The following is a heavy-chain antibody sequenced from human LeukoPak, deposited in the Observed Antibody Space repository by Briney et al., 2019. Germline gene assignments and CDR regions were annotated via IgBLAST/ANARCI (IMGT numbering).Heavy chain of an antibody. Sequence: PGGSLRLSCAASGFTFSSYWMSWVRQAPGKGLEWVANIKQDGSEKYYVDSVKGRFTISRDSAKNSLYLQMNSLRAEDTAVYYCARIPRPALRFVGMDVWGQGTTVTVSS. CDR2: IKQDGSEK. CDR3: ARIPRPALRFVGMDV. D-gene: IGHD3-3*01. V-gene: IGHV3-7*01. J-gene: IGHJ6*02. CDR1: GFTFSSYW.